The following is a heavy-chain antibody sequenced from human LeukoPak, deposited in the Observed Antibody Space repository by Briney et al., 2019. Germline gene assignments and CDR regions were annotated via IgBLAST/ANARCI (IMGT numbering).Heavy chain of an antibody. J-gene: IGHJ5*02. Sequence: ASVKVSCKASGGTFSSYAISWVRQAPGQGLEWMGRIIPILGIANYAQKFQGRVTITADKSTSTAYMELSSLRSEDTAVYYCATRTAPGYSGVGFDPWGQGTLVTVSS. D-gene: IGHD6-19*01. V-gene: IGHV1-69*04. CDR3: ATRTAPGYSGVGFDP. CDR1: GGTFSSYA. CDR2: IIPILGIA.